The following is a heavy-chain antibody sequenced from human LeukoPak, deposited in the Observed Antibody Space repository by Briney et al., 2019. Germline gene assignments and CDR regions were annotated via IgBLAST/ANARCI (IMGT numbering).Heavy chain of an antibody. CDR1: GFTFDDYG. CDR2: IYSGGST. Sequence: GGSLRLSCAASGFTFDDYGMSWVRQVPGKGLDWVSNIYSGGSTYYADSVKGRFTISRDNSKNTLYLQMNSVRAEDTAVYYCARDGVAELMSALDYWGQGILVTVSS. J-gene: IGHJ4*02. V-gene: IGHV3-66*01. CDR3: ARDGVAELMSALDY. D-gene: IGHD1-26*01.